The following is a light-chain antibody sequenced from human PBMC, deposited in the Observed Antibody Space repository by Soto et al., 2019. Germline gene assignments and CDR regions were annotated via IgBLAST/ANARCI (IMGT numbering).Light chain of an antibody. CDR3: QSYDSSNHRV. J-gene: IGLJ3*02. CDR1: SGSIASNY. CDR2: EDN. Sequence: NFMLTQPHSVSESPGKTVTISCTRSSGSIASNYVQWYQQRPGSAPTTVIYEDNQRPSGVPDRFSGSIDSSSNSASLTISGLKTEDVADYYCQSYDSSNHRVFGGGTKLTVL. V-gene: IGLV6-57*03.